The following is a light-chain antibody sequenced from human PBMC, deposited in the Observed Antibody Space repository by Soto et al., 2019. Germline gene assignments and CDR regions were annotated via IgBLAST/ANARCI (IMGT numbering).Light chain of an antibody. Sequence: QSVLTQPASVSGSPGQSITISCSGTSSDVGGYDSVSWYQQNPGKAPKLITYEVRYRPSGVSSRFSGSKSGNTDSLTISGLQAEDEADYYCASYTSNTHVVFGGGTKVTVL. CDR3: ASYTSNTHVV. V-gene: IGLV2-14*01. J-gene: IGLJ2*01. CDR2: EVR. CDR1: SSDVGGYDS.